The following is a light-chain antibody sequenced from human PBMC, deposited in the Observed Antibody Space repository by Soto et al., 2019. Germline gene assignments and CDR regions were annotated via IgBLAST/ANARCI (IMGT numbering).Light chain of an antibody. CDR2: KAS. V-gene: IGKV1-5*03. Sequence: DIQMTQSPSTLSASVGDRVTITCRASQSISSWLAWYQQKPGKAPKLLIYKASSLESGVPSRFSGSGSGTEFTLTISSLQPDDFATYYCQQYYSDPWTFGQGTKLEIK. CDR3: QQYYSDPWT. J-gene: IGKJ1*01. CDR1: QSISSW.